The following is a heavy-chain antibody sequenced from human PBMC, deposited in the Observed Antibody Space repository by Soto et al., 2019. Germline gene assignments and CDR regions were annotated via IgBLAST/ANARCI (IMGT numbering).Heavy chain of an antibody. V-gene: IGHV3-23*01. D-gene: IGHD6-19*01. CDR3: ASRNSGWYFDY. Sequence: EVQLLESGGGLVQPGGSLRLSCAASGFTFSNYAMNWVRQAPWKGLEWVSVISGSGGSTYYADSVKGRFTISRDNSKNTQYLQMNSLRAEDTAVYYCASRNSGWYFDYWGQGTLVTVSS. CDR1: GFTFSNYA. J-gene: IGHJ4*02. CDR2: ISGSGGST.